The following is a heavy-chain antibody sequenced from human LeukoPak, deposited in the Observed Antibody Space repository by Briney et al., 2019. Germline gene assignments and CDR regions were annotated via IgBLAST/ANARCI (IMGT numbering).Heavy chain of an antibody. CDR1: GGSISSGGYF. J-gene: IGHJ5*02. CDR3: ARVRYYGSGEEIDP. V-gene: IGHV4-31*03. D-gene: IGHD3-10*01. CDR2: IYHGGNT. Sequence: SETLSLTCTVSGGSISSGGYFWSWIRQNPGKGLEWIGYIYHGGNTYYNPSLKSRVTISVDTSKNRFSLTLSSVTAADTAMYYCARVRYYGSGEEIDPWGQGTLVTVSS.